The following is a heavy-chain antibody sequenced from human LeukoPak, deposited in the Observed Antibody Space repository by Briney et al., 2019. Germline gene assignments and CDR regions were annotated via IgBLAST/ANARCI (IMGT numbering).Heavy chain of an antibody. D-gene: IGHD3-3*01. Sequence: GGALRLSCAASGFTFSAHEMNWVRQAPGKGLERISYITSSGSTIYYADSVKGRFTISRDNAKNSLYLQMNSLRAEDTAVYYCARGTFFWSGYSKEIDSWGQGTLVTVSS. CDR1: GFTFSAHE. CDR3: ARGTFFWSGYSKEIDS. CDR2: ITSSGSTI. V-gene: IGHV3-48*03. J-gene: IGHJ4*02.